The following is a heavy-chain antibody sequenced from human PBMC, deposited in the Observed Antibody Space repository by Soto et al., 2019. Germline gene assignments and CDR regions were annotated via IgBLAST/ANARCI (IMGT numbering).Heavy chain of an antibody. CDR1: GLTVSNAY. V-gene: IGHV3-53*01. CDR2: IYDNGTT. CDR3: VQPLPSGRNYGLDV. Sequence: EVQLVESGGGLIQPGGSLRLSCAASGLTVSNAYMAWVRQAPGMGLEWVSVIYDNGTTYYADSVKGRFTISRDTSTKSLALEMDSLIAEDTAVYHCVQPLPSGRNYGLDVWGQGTTVTVSS. J-gene: IGHJ6*02. D-gene: IGHD3-10*01.